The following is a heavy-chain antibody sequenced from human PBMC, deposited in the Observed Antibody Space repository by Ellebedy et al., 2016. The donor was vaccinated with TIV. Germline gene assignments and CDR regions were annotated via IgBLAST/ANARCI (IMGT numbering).Heavy chain of an antibody. V-gene: IGHV1-24*01. CDR3: ATQAGLDYYYGMDV. CDR1: GYTLTELS. Sequence: AASVKVSCKVSGYTLTELSMHWVRQAPGKGLEWMGGFDPEDGETIYAQKFQGRVTMTEDTSTDTAYVELSSLRSEDTAVYYCATQAGLDYYYGMDVWGQGTTVTVSS. CDR2: FDPEDGET. J-gene: IGHJ6*02.